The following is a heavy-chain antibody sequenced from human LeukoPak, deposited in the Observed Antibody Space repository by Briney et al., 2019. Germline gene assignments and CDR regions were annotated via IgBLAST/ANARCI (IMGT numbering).Heavy chain of an antibody. CDR3: ARLFKDYYDSSGYYRYYYYMDV. D-gene: IGHD3-22*01. Sequence: SETLSLTCAVYGGSFSGYYWSWIRQPPGKGLEWIGEINHSGSTNYNPSLKSRVTISVDTSKNQFSLKLSSVTAADTAVYYCARLFKDYYDSSGYYRYYYYMDVWGKGTTVTISS. CDR2: INHSGST. CDR1: GGSFSGYY. V-gene: IGHV4-34*01. J-gene: IGHJ6*03.